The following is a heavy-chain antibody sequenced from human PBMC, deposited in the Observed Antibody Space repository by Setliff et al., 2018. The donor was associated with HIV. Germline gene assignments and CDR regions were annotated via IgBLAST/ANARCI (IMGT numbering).Heavy chain of an antibody. J-gene: IGHJ6*03. CDR2: IYYSGST. Sequence: SETLSLTCTVSGGSISSYYWSWVRQPPGKGLEWIGYIYYSGSTNYNHSLKSRVTISVDTSKNQFSLKVNSVTVADTAVYYCARGGGSRAATSSYYYMDVWGKGTTVTVSS. CDR1: GGSISSYY. CDR3: ARGGGSRAATSSYYYMDV. D-gene: IGHD2-15*01. V-gene: IGHV4-59*12.